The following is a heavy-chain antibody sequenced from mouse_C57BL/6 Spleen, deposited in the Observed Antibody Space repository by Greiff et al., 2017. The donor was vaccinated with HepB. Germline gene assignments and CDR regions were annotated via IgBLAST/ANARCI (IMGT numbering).Heavy chain of an antibody. CDR1: GYSFTSYY. Sequence: QVQLKESGPELVKPGASVKISCKASGYSFTSYYIHWVKQRPGQGLEWIGWIYPGSGNTKYNEKFKGKATLTADTSSSTAYMQLSSLTSEDSAVYYCARSGFSRYFDVWGTGTTVTVSS. CDR3: ARSGFSRYFDV. V-gene: IGHV1-66*01. CDR2: IYPGSGNT. J-gene: IGHJ1*03.